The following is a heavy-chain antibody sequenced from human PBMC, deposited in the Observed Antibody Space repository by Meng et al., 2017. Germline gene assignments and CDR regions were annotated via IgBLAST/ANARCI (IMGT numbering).Heavy chain of an antibody. D-gene: IGHD2-15*01. Sequence: GESLKISCAASGFTFSDYYMSWIRQAPGKGLEWVSYISSSGSTIYYADSVKGRFTISRDNAKNSLYLQMNSLRAEDTALYYCAKDSCSGGSCYIGLLGAFDIWGQGTMVTVSS. V-gene: IGHV3-11*01. CDR3: AKDSCSGGSCYIGLLGAFDI. CDR2: ISSSGSTI. CDR1: GFTFSDYY. J-gene: IGHJ3*02.